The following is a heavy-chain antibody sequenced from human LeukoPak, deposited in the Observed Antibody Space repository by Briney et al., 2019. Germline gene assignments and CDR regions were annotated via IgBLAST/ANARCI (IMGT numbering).Heavy chain of an antibody. Sequence: PSETLSFTCAVSGGSISSGGYSWRWIRQPPGKGLEWIGYIYHSGSTYYNPSLKSRVTISVDRSKNQISLKLSPVTAADTAVYYCARGLRYFDWLSAFDIWGQGTMVTVSS. CDR2: IYHSGST. J-gene: IGHJ3*02. V-gene: IGHV4-30-2*01. D-gene: IGHD3-9*01. CDR3: ARGLRYFDWLSAFDI. CDR1: GGSISSGGYS.